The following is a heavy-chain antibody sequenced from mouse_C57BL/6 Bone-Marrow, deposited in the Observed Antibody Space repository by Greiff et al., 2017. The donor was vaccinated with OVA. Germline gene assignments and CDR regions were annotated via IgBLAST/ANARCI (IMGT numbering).Heavy chain of an antibody. J-gene: IGHJ4*01. CDR1: GFNIKNTY. CDR2: IDPANDNT. CDR3: ARGNCGSSFYGMDY. D-gene: IGHD1-1*01. V-gene: IGHV14-3*01. Sequence: VQLQQSVAELVRPGASVKLSCTASGFNIKNTYMHWVKQRPEQGLEWIGRIDPANDNTKYAPKFQGKATMTADTSSNTAYLQLSSLSSEDTAVYCCARGNCGSSFYGMDYWGQGTSVTVSS.